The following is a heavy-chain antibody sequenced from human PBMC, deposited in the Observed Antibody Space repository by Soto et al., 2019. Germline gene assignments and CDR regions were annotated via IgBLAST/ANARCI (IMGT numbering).Heavy chain of an antibody. V-gene: IGHV1-69*12. CDR2: IIPIFGTA. J-gene: IGHJ5*02. D-gene: IGHD3-22*01. CDR3: ARPTRYYYDSSGQSAWFDP. CDR1: GGTFSSYA. Sequence: QVQLVQSGAEVKKPGSSVKVSCKASGGTFSSYAISWVRQAPGQGLEWMGGIIPIFGTANYAQKFQGRVTITADESTSTAYMELSSLRSEDTAVYYCARPTRYYYDSSGQSAWFDPRGQVTLVTVYS.